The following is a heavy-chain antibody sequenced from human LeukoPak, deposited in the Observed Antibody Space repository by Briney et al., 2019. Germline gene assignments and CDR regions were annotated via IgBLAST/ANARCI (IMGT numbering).Heavy chain of an antibody. CDR3: AGATGYSSGWYQA. Sequence: PSETLSLTCAVSGGSISSNNWWTWVRQPPGKGLQWIGEIYHSGSTNYNPSLKSRVTISVDTSKNQFSLKLSSVTAADTAVYYCAGATGYSSGWYQAWGQGTLVTVSS. CDR2: IYHSGST. V-gene: IGHV4-4*02. J-gene: IGHJ5*02. CDR1: GGSISSNNW. D-gene: IGHD6-19*01.